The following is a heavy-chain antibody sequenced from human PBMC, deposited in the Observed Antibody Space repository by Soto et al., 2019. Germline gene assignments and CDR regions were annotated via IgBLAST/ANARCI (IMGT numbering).Heavy chain of an antibody. V-gene: IGHV2-5*02. CDR2: IYWDDDK. CDR3: AHRLEGGVGSSFQYSYSYGMDV. D-gene: IGHD6-13*01. Sequence: QITLKESGPTLVKPTQTLTLTCTFSGFSLSTSGVGVGWIRQPPGKALEWLALIYWDDDKRYSPSLKSRLTITKDTSKNQLVLTMTNMDSVDTATYFWAHRLEGGVGSSFQYSYSYGMDVWGQGTTVTVSS. CDR1: GFSLSTSGVG. J-gene: IGHJ6*02.